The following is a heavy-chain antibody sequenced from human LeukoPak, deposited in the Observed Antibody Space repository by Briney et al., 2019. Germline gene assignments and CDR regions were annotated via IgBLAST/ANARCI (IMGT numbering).Heavy chain of an antibody. D-gene: IGHD3-10*01. V-gene: IGHV3-7*01. Sequence: PGGSLRLSCAASGFTFSNYWMSWVRQAPGKGLEWVANIKQDGSEKYYVDSVRGRFTISRDNAKNSLYLQMNSLRAEDTAVYYCARMVRETDSWGQGALVTVSS. J-gene: IGHJ4*02. CDR2: IKQDGSEK. CDR3: ARMVRETDS. CDR1: GFTFSNYW.